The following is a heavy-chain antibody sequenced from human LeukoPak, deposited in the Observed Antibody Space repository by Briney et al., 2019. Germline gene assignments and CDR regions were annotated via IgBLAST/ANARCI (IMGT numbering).Heavy chain of an antibody. Sequence: ASVKVSCKASGYSFTAFYIHGVRQAPGEGGEWMGWINPNSGVTNYGQKLQGRLPMTRDPSISTAYMELSRLRSDDTAVYCCARNYYDRSGYYVGFQIWGPGTMVTVS. CDR3: ARNYYDRSGYYVGFQI. D-gene: IGHD3-22*01. V-gene: IGHV1-2*02. CDR2: INPNSGVT. J-gene: IGHJ3*02. CDR1: GYSFTAFY.